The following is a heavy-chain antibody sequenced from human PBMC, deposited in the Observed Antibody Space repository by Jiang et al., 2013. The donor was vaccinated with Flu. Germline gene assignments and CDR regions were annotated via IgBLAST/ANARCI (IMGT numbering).Heavy chain of an antibody. V-gene: IGHV2-5*02. CDR3: AHRLGGYGNWNGGYFDY. CDR1: GFSLTTSGVG. D-gene: IGHD1-1*01. CDR2: IYWDDDK. J-gene: IGHJ4*02. Sequence: KPTQTLTLTCTFSGFSLTTSGVGVGWIRQPPGKALEWLALIYWDDDKRYSPSLKSRLTVTKDTSKNQVVLTMTNMDPVDTATYYCAHRLGGYGNWNGGYFDYWGQGTLVTVSS.